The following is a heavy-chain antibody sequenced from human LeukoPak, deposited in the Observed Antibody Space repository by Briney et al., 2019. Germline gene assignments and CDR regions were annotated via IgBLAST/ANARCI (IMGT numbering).Heavy chain of an antibody. D-gene: IGHD2-21*01. Sequence: SETLSLTCTVSGGSISSYYWSWIRQPAGKGLEWIGRFYTSGSTNYNPSLKSRVTMSIDTSKKQFSLKLSSVTAADTAVYYCARRDCGGDCYSGVKIDYWGQGTLVTVSS. J-gene: IGHJ4*02. CDR2: FYTSGST. CDR1: GGSISSYY. CDR3: ARRDCGGDCYSGVKIDY. V-gene: IGHV4-4*07.